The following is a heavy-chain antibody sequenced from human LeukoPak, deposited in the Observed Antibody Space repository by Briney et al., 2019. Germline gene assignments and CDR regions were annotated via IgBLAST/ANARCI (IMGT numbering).Heavy chain of an antibody. CDR2: IVVGSGNT. CDR1: GFTFTSSA. V-gene: IGHV1-58*02. J-gene: IGHJ6*02. Sequence: ASVKVSCKTSGFTFTSSAMQWVRQARGQRLEWIGWIVVGSGNTKYAQKFQERVAITRDTSTSTAYMELSSLRSEDAAVYYCAADLEIQLWFGVGYGMDVWGQGTTVTVSS. D-gene: IGHD5-18*01. CDR3: AADLEIQLWFGVGYGMDV.